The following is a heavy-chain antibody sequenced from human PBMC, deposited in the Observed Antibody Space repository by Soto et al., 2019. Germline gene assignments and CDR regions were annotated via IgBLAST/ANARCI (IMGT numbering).Heavy chain of an antibody. CDR1: GGSISSGGYS. J-gene: IGHJ3*01. CDR3: ARKICYCSGVSFSGHYALAT. D-gene: IGHD2-15*01. Sequence: LQLQESGPGLVKPSETLSLICTVSGGSISSGGYSWGWIRQPPGKGLEWIATFYYSGSTQYIPYLGGRFSMSVAASKDQFSLRLNSVIIADTAVYSCARKICYCSGVSFSGHYALATWGQGTMVKVSS. V-gene: IGHV4-39*01. CDR2: FYYSGST.